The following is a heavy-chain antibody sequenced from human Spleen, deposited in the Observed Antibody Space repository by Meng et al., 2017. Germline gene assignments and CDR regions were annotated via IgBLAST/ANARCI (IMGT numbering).Heavy chain of an antibody. V-gene: IGHV3-74*01. CDR1: GFNFGDYQ. D-gene: IGHD4-17*01. CDR2: IVSDGGIT. CDR3: ANDAGCTTGTMFDR. Sequence: GESLKISCGASGFNFGDYQMHWVRQSPGKGLEWISRIVSDGGITNYADSVKGRFIISRDNSKDTFYLQMNSLRAEDTAVYYCANDAGCTTGTMFDRWGQGTLVTVSS. J-gene: IGHJ5*02.